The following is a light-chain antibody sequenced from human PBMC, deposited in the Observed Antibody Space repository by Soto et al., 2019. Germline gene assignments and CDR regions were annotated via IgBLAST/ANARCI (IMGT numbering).Light chain of an antibody. CDR1: EGVSAY. J-gene: IGKJ2*01. CDR2: DTS. CDR3: QLRSTCMYT. V-gene: IGKV3D-11*01. Sequence: DIVLTQTPATLSLSPGERATFSCRASEGVSAYLNWYQHKPGQPPRLLIYDTSKRATGIPDRFSGSRSRTDFTLTISSLESEDCAVYYCQLRSTCMYTFGQGTKLEIK.